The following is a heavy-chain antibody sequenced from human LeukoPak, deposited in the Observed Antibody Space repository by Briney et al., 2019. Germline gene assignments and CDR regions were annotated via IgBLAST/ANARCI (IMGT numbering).Heavy chain of an antibody. J-gene: IGHJ5*02. CDR2: INWNSGSI. D-gene: IGHD4-23*01. Sequence: PGGSLRLSCAASGFTFDDYAMHWVRHAPGKGLEWVSGINWNSGSIGYADSVKGRFTISRDNAKNSLYLQMNSLRVEDTALYYCAKDSLGSNGYGGWFDPWGQGTRVTVSS. CDR1: GFTFDDYA. V-gene: IGHV3-9*01. CDR3: AKDSLGSNGYGGWFDP.